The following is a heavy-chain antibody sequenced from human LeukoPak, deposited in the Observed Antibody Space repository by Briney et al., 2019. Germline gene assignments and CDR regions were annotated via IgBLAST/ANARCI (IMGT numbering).Heavy chain of an antibody. CDR2: IYYSGST. J-gene: IGHJ4*02. V-gene: IGHV4-39*07. Sequence: SETLSLTCTVSGGSISSSTFYWGWIRQPPGKGLEWIGTIYYSGSTFYNPSLKSRVTVSVDTSKNQFSLKLSSLTAAGTAVYYCARIRFYYWGQGTLVTVSS. CDR1: GGSISSSTFY. CDR3: ARIRFYY.